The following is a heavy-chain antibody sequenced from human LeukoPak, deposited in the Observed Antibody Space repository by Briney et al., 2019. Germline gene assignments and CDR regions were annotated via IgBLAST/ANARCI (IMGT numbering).Heavy chain of an antibody. CDR1: RFTFNSYA. CDR3: AKSVAIYFYYGLDV. D-gene: IGHD3-3*01. J-gene: IGHJ6*02. Sequence: GGSLRLSCAASRFTFNSYAMSWVRQAPGKGLEWVSVIGGSNGITFYVGSVKGRFTISRDNSKDTLYLQMNSLRVEDTAPYYCAKSVAIYFYYGLDVWGQGTTVTVSS. V-gene: IGHV3-23*01. CDR2: IGGSNGIT.